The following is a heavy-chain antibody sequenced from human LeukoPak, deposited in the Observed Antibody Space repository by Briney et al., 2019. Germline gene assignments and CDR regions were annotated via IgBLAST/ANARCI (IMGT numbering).Heavy chain of an antibody. V-gene: IGHV1-69*01. CDR1: GVTFSSYA. CDR2: IIPIFGTV. J-gene: IGHJ5*02. D-gene: IGHD2-15*01. CDR3: AREYCSGGSCYYPFDP. Sequence: ASVKVSCKASGVTFSSYAISWVRQAPGQGLEWMGGIIPIFGTVNYAQKFQGRVTITADESTSTAYMELSSLRSEDTAVYYCAREYCSGGSCYYPFDPWGQGTLVTVSS.